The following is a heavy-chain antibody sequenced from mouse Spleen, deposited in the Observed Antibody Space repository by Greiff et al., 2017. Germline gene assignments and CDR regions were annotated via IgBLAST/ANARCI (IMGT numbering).Heavy chain of an antibody. J-gene: IGHJ2*01. CDR2: INPSSGYT. CDR1: GYTFTSYT. V-gene: IGHV1-4*01. Sequence: VMLVESGAELARPGASVKMSCKASGYTFTSYTMHWVKQRPGQGLEWIGYINPSSGYTKYNQKFKDKATLTADKSSSTAYMQLSSLTSEDSAVYYCARGYDYDGKDFFDYWGQGTTLTVSS. D-gene: IGHD2-4*01. CDR3: ARGYDYDGKDFFDY.